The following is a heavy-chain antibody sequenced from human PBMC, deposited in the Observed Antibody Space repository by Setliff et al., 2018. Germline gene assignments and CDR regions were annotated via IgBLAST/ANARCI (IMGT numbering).Heavy chain of an antibody. V-gene: IGHV4-38-2*01. CDR2: IIHSGST. Sequence: SETLSLTCAVSGYSIRSGNYWGWIRQPPGKGLEWIGEIIHSGSTNYNPSLKSRVTISMDTSKNQFSLKVSSVTAADTAVYYCARSFSRREKFLLDYWGQGALVTVSS. CDR1: GYSIRSGNY. CDR3: ARSFSRREKFLLDY. J-gene: IGHJ4*02.